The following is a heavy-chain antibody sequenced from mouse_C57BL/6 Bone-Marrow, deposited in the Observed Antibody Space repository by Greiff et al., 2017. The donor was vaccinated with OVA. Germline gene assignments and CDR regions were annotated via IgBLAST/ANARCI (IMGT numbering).Heavy chain of an antibody. D-gene: IGHD2-5*01. V-gene: IGHV1-15*01. CDR2: IDPETGGT. J-gene: IGHJ4*01. Sequence: LVESGAELVRPGASVTLSCKASGYTFTDYEMHWVKQTPVHGLEWIGAIDPETGGTAYNQKFKGQAILTADKSSSTAYMELRSLTSEDSAVYYCTRGYSNDYAMDYWGQGNSVTVSS. CDR3: TRGYSNDYAMDY. CDR1: GYTFTDYE.